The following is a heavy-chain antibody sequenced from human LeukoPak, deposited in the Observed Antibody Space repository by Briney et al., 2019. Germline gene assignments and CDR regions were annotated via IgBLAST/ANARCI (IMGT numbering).Heavy chain of an antibody. CDR3: ARPVPSRLGWFDP. Sequence: SETLSLTCTVSGGSISSYYWSWIRQPPGKGLEWIGYIHYSGSTYYSPSLKSRVTISVDTSKNQFSLKLSSVTAADTAVYYCARPVPSRLGWFDPWGQGTLVTVSS. CDR2: IHYSGST. V-gene: IGHV4-59*08. J-gene: IGHJ5*02. D-gene: IGHD1-1*01. CDR1: GGSISSYY.